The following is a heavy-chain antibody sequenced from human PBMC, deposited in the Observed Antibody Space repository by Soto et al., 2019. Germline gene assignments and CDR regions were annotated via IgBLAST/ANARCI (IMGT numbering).Heavy chain of an antibody. CDR2: ISGSGGST. CDR1: GFTFSSYA. D-gene: IGHD4-17*01. CDR3: ASCDYALVYFQH. J-gene: IGHJ1*01. Sequence: GGSLXLSCAASGFTFSSYAMSWVRQAPGKGLEWVSAISGSGGSTYYADSVKGRFTISRDNSKNTLYLQMNSLRAEDTAVYYCASCDYALVYFQHWGQGTLVTVSS. V-gene: IGHV3-23*01.